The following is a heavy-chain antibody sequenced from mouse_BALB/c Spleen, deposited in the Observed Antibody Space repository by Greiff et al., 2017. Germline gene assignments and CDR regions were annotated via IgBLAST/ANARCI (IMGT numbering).Heavy chain of an antibody. CDR2: ISYDGSN. CDR3: ASSTTDWYFDV. Sequence: EVKLMESGPGLVKPSQSLSLTCSVTGYSITSGYYWNWIRQFPGNKLEWMGYISYDGSNNYNPSLKNRISITRDTSKNQFFLKLNSVTTEDTATYYCASSTTDWYFDVWGAGTTVTVSS. J-gene: IGHJ1*01. V-gene: IGHV3-6*02. D-gene: IGHD1-1*01. CDR1: GYSITSGYY.